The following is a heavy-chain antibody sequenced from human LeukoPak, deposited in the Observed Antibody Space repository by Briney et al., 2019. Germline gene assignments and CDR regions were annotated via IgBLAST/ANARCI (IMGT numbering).Heavy chain of an antibody. CDR2: INPDSGGS. Sequence: GASVKVSCKTSGYTFSAFYMHWVRQAPGQGPEWMGWINPDSGGSEYGQKFQGRVTFTSDTSSTTIYMEVRSLKSDDTAVYYCARVGYFDWLDKYNWFDPWGQGTLVTVSS. D-gene: IGHD3-9*01. V-gene: IGHV1-2*02. J-gene: IGHJ5*02. CDR3: ARVGYFDWLDKYNWFDP. CDR1: GYTFSAFY.